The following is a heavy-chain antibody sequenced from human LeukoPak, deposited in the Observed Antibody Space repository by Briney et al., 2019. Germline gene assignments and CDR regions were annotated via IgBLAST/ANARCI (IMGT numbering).Heavy chain of an antibody. J-gene: IGHJ4*02. CDR2: IYPRDGST. CDR3: ARDQEGFDY. Sequence: ASVKVSCEASGYTFTSNYIHWVGQAPGQGLEWMGMIYPRDGSTSYAQKFQGRVTVTRDTSTSTVHMELSGLRSEDTAVYYCARDQEGFDYWGQGTLVTVSS. CDR1: GYTFTSNY. V-gene: IGHV1-46*01.